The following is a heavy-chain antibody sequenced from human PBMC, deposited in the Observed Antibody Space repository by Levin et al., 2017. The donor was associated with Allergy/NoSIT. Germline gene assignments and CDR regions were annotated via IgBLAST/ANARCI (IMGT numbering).Heavy chain of an antibody. Sequence: SVKVSCKTSGGTFSRYGISWVRQAPGQGLEWMGRVIPMLRIANYAQKFQGRVTITADKSTSTAYMELSSLRSEDTAVYYCARAPLGYDTSGFRMESRYYFDYWGQGTLVTVSS. D-gene: IGHD3-22*01. J-gene: IGHJ4*02. CDR1: GGTFSRYG. CDR2: VIPMLRIA. CDR3: ARAPLGYDTSGFRMESRYYFDY. V-gene: IGHV1-69*04.